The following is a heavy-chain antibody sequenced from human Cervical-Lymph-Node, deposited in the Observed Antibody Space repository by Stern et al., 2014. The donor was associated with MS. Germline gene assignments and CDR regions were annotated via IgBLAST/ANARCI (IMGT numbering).Heavy chain of an antibody. D-gene: IGHD4-17*01. V-gene: IGHV1-69*01. CDR2: ITPIFGTA. CDR3: ARVDSYGHWFDP. Sequence: QVQLVQSGAEVKKPGSSVKVSCKASGGTFSSYAISWVRQAPGQVLEWMGGITPIFGTANYAQKFQGRVTITAYESTSTAYMELSSLRSEDTAVYYCARVDSYGHWFDPWGQGTLVTVSS. CDR1: GGTFSSYA. J-gene: IGHJ5*02.